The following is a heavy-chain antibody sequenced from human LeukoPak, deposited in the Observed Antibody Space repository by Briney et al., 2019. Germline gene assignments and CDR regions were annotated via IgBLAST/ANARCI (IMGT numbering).Heavy chain of an antibody. CDR1: GFTFSGYA. V-gene: IGHV3-33*01. Sequence: GWSLRLSCAASGFTFSGYALHWVRQPPGKGLDGVAVIWYDGSNKYYADSVKGRFTISRDNSKNTLYLQMNSLRAEDTAVYYCARESKNYYGSGRYYYYMDVWGKGTTVTVSS. D-gene: IGHD3-10*01. CDR2: IWYDGSNK. J-gene: IGHJ6*03. CDR3: ARESKNYYGSGRYYYYMDV.